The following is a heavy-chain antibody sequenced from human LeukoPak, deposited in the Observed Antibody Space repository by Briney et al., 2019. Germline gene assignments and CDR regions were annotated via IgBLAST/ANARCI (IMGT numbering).Heavy chain of an antibody. V-gene: IGHV1-46*01. D-gene: IGHD1-1*01. Sequence: ASVKVSCNASGYTFTRYYRHWVRQAPGQGLEWMGIISPSGASTSYAQKFQGRVTMTRDTSTSTVYMELSSLTSEETAVYYCTRGGYGGPRVAFDYWGQGTLVTVSS. CDR1: GYTFTRYY. CDR3: TRGGYGGPRVAFDY. CDR2: ISPSGAST. J-gene: IGHJ4*02.